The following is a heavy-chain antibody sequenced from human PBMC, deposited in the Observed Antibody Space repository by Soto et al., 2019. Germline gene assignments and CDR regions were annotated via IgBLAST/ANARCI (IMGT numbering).Heavy chain of an antibody. CDR1: GFTFSTYN. Sequence: QVHLVESGGGVVQPGRSLRLSCVASGFTFSTYNMHWVRRAPGKGLERVAVISYDTKNKYYGDSVRGRFTISRYNSKSTLYLQMNSLRPEDTAVYYCAKPRSPYRGSQHFDYWDQGTLVTVSS. D-gene: IGHD2-15*01. J-gene: IGHJ4*02. V-gene: IGHV3-30*18. CDR2: ISYDTKNK. CDR3: AKPRSPYRGSQHFDY.